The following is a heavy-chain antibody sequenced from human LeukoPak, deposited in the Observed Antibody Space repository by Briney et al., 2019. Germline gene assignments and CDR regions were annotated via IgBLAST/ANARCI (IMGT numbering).Heavy chain of an antibody. V-gene: IGHV1-69*13. J-gene: IGHJ6*03. CDR2: IIPMFETA. CDR1: GGTSNSYA. Sequence: ASVKVSCKASGGTSNSYAISWVRQAPGQGLEWMGGIIPMFETANYAQKFQGRVTITADEFTTTVYMELSSLRSEDTAVYYCARGIRYYDILTGHVKGHDNSYYYYMDVWGQGTAVTISS. CDR3: ARGIRYYDILTGHVKGHDNSYYYYMDV. D-gene: IGHD3-9*01.